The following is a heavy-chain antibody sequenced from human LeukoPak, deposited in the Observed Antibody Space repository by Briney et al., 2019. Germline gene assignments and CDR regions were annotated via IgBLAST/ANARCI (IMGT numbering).Heavy chain of an antibody. CDR2: INHSGST. CDR3: AREWCGITMIVAPGWFDP. V-gene: IGHV4-34*01. Sequence: SETLSLTCAVYGGSFSGYYWSWIRQPPVKGLEWIGEINHSGSTNYNPSLRSRVTISVDTSKNQFSLKLSSVTAADTAVYYCAREWCGITMIVAPGWFDPWGQGTLVTVSS. D-gene: IGHD3-22*01. CDR1: GGSFSGYY. J-gene: IGHJ5*02.